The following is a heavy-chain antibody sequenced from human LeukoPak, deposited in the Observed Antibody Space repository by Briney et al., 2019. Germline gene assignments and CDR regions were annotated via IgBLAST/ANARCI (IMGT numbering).Heavy chain of an antibody. CDR2: IYYSGST. D-gene: IGHD1-1*01. CDR1: GGSISSCY. CDR3: ARRQLSNYYYYGMDV. V-gene: IGHV4-59*08. Sequence: SETLSLTCTVSGGSISSCYWSWIRQPPGKGLEWIGYIYYSGSTNYNPSLKSRVTISVDTSKNQFSLKLSSVTAADTAVYYCARRQLSNYYYYGMDVWGQGTTVTVSS. J-gene: IGHJ6*02.